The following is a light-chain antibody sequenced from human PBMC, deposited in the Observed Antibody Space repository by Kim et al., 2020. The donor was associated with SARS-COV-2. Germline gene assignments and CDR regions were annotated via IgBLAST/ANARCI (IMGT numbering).Light chain of an antibody. Sequence: GLRVPFSFSGSRSNIETIAINWSQQLPGTAPNLLIYSHDHRPSGFPHRFSGSKSGTSASLAISGLQSEDEADYYCAAWDDSLNGVIFGGGTQLTVL. J-gene: IGLJ2*01. CDR1: RSNIETIA. V-gene: IGLV1-44*01. CDR2: SHD. CDR3: AAWDDSLNGVI.